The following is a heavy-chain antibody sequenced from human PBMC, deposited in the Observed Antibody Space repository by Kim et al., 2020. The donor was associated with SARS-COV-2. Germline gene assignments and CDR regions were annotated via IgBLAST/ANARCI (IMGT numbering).Heavy chain of an antibody. D-gene: IGHD3-16*01. CDR1: GFSFSSYA. CDR2: ISYDGRNK. Sequence: GGSLRLSCEASGFSFSSYAMHWVRQAPGKGLEWVAVISYDGRNKYYADSVKGRFTISRDNSKNTLYLQMNSLRVEDTAVYYCARRGRGGIYCDYWGQGT. CDR3: ARRGRGGIYCDY. J-gene: IGHJ4*02. V-gene: IGHV3-30*04.